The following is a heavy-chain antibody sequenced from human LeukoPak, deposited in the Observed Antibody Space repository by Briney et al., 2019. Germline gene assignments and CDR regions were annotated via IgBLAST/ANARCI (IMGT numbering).Heavy chain of an antibody. CDR3: ARDVGYSYGYPYYFDY. J-gene: IGHJ4*02. Sequence: PSQTLSLTCTVSGGSISSGGYYWSWIRQHPGKGLEWIGYIYYSGSTYYNPSLKSRVTISVDTSKNQFSLKLSSATAADTAVYYCARDVGYSYGYPYYFDYWGQGTLVTVSS. CDR2: IYYSGST. D-gene: IGHD5-18*01. CDR1: GGSISSGGYY. V-gene: IGHV4-31*03.